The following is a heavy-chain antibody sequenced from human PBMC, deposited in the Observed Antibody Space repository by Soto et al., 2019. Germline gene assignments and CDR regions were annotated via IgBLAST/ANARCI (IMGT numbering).Heavy chain of an antibody. CDR2: ISYSGST. CDR1: GGSIISDY. V-gene: IGHV4-59*01. D-gene: IGHD1-26*01. CDR3: ERGLSGSSLFDY. J-gene: IGHJ4*02. Sequence: PSETLSLTCTVSGGSIISDYWSWIRQPPGKGLEWIGYISYSGSTNYNPSLKSLVTISVDTSKNQFSLKLSSVTAADTAVYYCERGLSGSSLFDYWGQGTLVTVSA.